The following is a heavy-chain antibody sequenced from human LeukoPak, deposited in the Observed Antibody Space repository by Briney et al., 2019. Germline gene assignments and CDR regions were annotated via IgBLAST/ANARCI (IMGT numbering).Heavy chain of an antibody. J-gene: IGHJ4*02. CDR2: IYSGTI. D-gene: IGHD4/OR15-4a*01. CDR1: GFTVSSNS. Sequence: AGSLRLSCTVSGFTVSSNSMSWVRQAPGKGLEWVSFIYSGTIHYSDSVKGRFTISRDNSKNTPYLQMNSLRAEDTAVYYCARRAGAYSHPYDYWGQGTLVTVSS. V-gene: IGHV3-53*01. CDR3: ARRAGAYSHPYDY.